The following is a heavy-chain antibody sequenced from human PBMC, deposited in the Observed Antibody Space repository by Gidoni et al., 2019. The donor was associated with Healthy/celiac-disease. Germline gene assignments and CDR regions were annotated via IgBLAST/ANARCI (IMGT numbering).Heavy chain of an antibody. D-gene: IGHD3-22*01. Sequence: APGKGLEWVSVIYSGGSTYYADSVKGRFTISRDNSKNTLYLQMNSLRAEDTAVYYCARDQVVTQNTYYYYGMDVWGQGTTVTVSS. CDR2: IYSGGST. J-gene: IGHJ6*02. V-gene: IGHV3-53*01. CDR3: ARDQVVTQNTYYYYGMDV.